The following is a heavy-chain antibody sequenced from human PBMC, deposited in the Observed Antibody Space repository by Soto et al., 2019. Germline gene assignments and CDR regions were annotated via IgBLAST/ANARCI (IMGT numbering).Heavy chain of an antibody. V-gene: IGHV3-30*18. D-gene: IGHD3-10*01. CDR3: AKGGVRGSGSLGMDV. CDR2: ISYDGSNK. J-gene: IGHJ6*02. Sequence: QVQLVESGGGVVQPGRSLRLSCAASGFTFSSYGMHWVRQAPGKGLEWVAVISYDGSNKYYADSVKGRFTISRDNSYNQLYLQMNSLRAEDTAVYYCAKGGVRGSGSLGMDVWGQGTTVTVSS. CDR1: GFTFSSYG.